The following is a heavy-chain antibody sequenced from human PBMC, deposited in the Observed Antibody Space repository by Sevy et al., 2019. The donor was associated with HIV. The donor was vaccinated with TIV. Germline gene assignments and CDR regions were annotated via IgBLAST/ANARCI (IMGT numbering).Heavy chain of an antibody. CDR2: ISEDGSEK. V-gene: IGHV3-30*18. Sequence: GGSLRLSCAASGFPFSRHGMHWVRQSPGKGLQWVAVISEDGSEKQYADSVKGRFTISRDNSKDTVYLQMSSLRLEDTAGYYCANSRGRYSGSSWLYYYYALDVWGQGTPVTVSS. J-gene: IGHJ6*02. CDR3: ANSRGRYSGSSWLYYYYALDV. CDR1: GFPFSRHG. D-gene: IGHD5-12*01.